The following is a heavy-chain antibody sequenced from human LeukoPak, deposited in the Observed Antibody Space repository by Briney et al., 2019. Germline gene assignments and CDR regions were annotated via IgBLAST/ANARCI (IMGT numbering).Heavy chain of an antibody. CDR1: GYTFTGYY. J-gene: IGHJ4*02. CDR2: INPNSGGT. D-gene: IGHD3-22*01. CDR3: ARDLLYYDTSGYYGY. V-gene: IGHV1-2*02. Sequence: GASVKVSCKASGYTFTGYYMHWVRQAPGQGLEWMGWINPNSGGTNYAQKFQDRVTMTRDTSISTAYMELNRLRSDDTAVYYCARDLLYYDTSGYYGYWGQGTLVTVSS.